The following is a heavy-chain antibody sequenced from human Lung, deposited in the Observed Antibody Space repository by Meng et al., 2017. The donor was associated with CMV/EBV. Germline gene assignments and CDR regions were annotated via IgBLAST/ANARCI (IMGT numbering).Heavy chain of an antibody. D-gene: IGHD2-2*01. CDR1: GGTFSDYT. V-gene: IGHV1-69*02. Sequence: XXSCXTSGGTFSDYTISWVRQAPGQGLEWMGRVTPIVGIPRYAQIFQDRVTITADKFTSTTYMELTGLTSTDTAVYYCATSQCSSANCRDAYNWFDSXGQGXLVTVSS. J-gene: IGHJ5*01. CDR2: VTPIVGIP. CDR3: ATSQCSSANCRDAYNWFDS.